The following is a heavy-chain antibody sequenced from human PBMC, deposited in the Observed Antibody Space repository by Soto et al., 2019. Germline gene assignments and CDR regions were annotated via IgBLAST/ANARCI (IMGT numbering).Heavy chain of an antibody. CDR3: VRGDKGGFDL. CDR1: GFTFNYYW. J-gene: IGHJ3*01. Sequence: EVQLVESEGGLVQRGGSLRLSCAASGFTFNYYWMHWVRQAPGQGLVWVSHIHSDGSTTTYADSVKGRFTISRDNAKNTLYLQMYSLRAEDTAVYYGVRGDKGGFDLWGKGTTVTVSS. CDR2: IHSDGSTT. D-gene: IGHD2-21*02. V-gene: IGHV3-74*01.